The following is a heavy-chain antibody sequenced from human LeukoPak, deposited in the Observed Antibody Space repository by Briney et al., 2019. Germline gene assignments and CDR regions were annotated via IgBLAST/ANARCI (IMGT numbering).Heavy chain of an antibody. CDR2: IYTGGTT. CDR3: ARDVQGVGAFDF. CDR1: GFTVSTIY. V-gene: IGHV3-53*01. J-gene: IGHJ3*01. Sequence: GGSLRLSCAASGFTVSTIYMNWVRQAPGKGLEWVSVIYTGGTTFYAGSVRSRFTVSRDDSRNTLSLQMNSLRAEDTAVYYCARDVQGVGAFDFWGQGTMVTVSS. D-gene: IGHD3-16*01.